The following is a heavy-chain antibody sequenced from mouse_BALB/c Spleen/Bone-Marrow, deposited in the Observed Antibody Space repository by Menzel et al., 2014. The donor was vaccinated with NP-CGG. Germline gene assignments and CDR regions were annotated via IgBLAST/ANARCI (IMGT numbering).Heavy chain of an antibody. Sequence: EVQLQQSGAELVKPGASVKLSCTASGFNIKDTYMHWVKQRPEQGLEWIGRIDPANGNTKYDPKFQGKATITADTSSNTAYLQLSSLTSEDTAVYYCANYYSGSSLFAYWGQGTLVTVSA. CDR3: ANYYSGSSLFAY. CDR1: GFNIKDTY. CDR2: IDPANGNT. D-gene: IGHD1-1*01. J-gene: IGHJ3*01. V-gene: IGHV14-3*02.